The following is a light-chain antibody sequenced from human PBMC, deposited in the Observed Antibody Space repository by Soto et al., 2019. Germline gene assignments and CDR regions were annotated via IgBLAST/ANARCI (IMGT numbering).Light chain of an antibody. CDR2: GAS. V-gene: IGKV3-20*01. J-gene: IGKJ1*01. CDR1: QSVSGTY. CDR3: QQYGSSPWT. Sequence: IVLTQSPGTLSLSPGERATLSCRASQSVSGTYLAWYQQKPGQAPRLLIYGASSRATGIPDRFSGSGSGTDFTLTISRLEPEDFAVYYCQQYGSSPWTFGQGTKV.